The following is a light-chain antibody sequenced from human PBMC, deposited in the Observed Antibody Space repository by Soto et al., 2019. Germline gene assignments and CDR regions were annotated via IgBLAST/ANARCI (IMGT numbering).Light chain of an antibody. Sequence: AIRMTQSPSSFSASTGDRVTITCRASQSISSYLAWYQQKPGKAPKLLLYAPSTLQSGVPSRFSGSGSGTDFTLTISCLQSEDFATYYCQQYYSYSRTFGQGTKVEIK. V-gene: IGKV1-8*01. J-gene: IGKJ1*01. CDR3: QQYYSYSRT. CDR2: APS. CDR1: QSISSY.